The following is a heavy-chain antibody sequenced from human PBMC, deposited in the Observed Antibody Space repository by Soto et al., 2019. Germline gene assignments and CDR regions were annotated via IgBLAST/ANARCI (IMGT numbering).Heavy chain of an antibody. CDR3: ARDQDSSGWYVAFDI. J-gene: IGHJ3*02. CDR1: GFTFDDYG. V-gene: IGHV3-20*04. D-gene: IGHD6-19*01. CDR2: IYWNGGST. Sequence: EVQLVESGGSVVRPGGSLRLSCAASGFTFDDYGMSWVRQAPWKGLEWVSSIYWNGGSTGYADSVKGRFTISRDNAKNALYLQMNSLRAEDTALYYCARDQDSSGWYVAFDIWGQGTMVTVSS.